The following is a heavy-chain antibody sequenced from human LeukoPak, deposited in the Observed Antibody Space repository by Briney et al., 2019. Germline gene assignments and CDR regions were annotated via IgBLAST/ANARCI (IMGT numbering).Heavy chain of an antibody. CDR3: ARALGYCSGGSCYGNAFDI. CDR1: GFTFSSYS. Sequence: PGGSLRLSCAASGFTFSSYSMNWVRQAPGKGLEWVSSISSSSSYIYYADSVKGRFTISRDNAKNSLYLQMNSLRAEDTAVYYCARALGYCSGGSCYGNAFDIWGQGTMVTVSS. D-gene: IGHD2-15*01. J-gene: IGHJ3*02. CDR2: ISSSSSYI. V-gene: IGHV3-21*01.